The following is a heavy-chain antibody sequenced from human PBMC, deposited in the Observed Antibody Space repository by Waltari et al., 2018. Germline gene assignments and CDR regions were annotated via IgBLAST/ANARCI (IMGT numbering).Heavy chain of an antibody. CDR3: ATALGDNTSASRPFHL. D-gene: IGHD3-10*01. J-gene: IGHJ3*01. V-gene: IGHV1-69-2*01. Sequence: EVQLVQSGAEVKKPGATVTISCKASGYTFIDYFMHWVQQAPGKGLEWVGLVEPEDGQAIYAEKFQGRVTITADTSTDTAYLELSSLTSEDTAVFYCATALGDNTSASRPFHLWGQGTVITVSS. CDR2: VEPEDGQA. CDR1: GYTFIDYF.